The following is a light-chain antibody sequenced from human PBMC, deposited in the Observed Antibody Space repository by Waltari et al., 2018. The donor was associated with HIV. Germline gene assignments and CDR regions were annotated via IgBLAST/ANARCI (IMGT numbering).Light chain of an antibody. V-gene: IGKV3-15*01. Sequence: EILMTPSPATLSVSPVERATLSCRASQSVNSNLAWYQQKPGQTPRLLIYGTSTRATDIPARFSGSGSGTEFTLTISSLQSEDFAVYYCHHYNNWRETFGQGTKVEIK. CDR1: QSVNSN. CDR3: HHYNNWRET. CDR2: GTS. J-gene: IGKJ1*01.